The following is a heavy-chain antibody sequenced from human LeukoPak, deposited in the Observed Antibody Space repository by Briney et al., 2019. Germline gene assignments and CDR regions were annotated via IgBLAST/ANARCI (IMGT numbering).Heavy chain of an antibody. V-gene: IGHV4-59*08. J-gene: IGHJ5*02. CDR2: IYYSGST. CDR3: ARGPSGWLDINWFDP. D-gene: IGHD6-19*01. Sequence: PSETLSLTCTVSGGSINSYYWSWIRQPPGKELEWIGYIYYSGSTNYNPSLKNRVTISVDTSKNQFSLKLSSVTAADTAVYYCARGPSGWLDINWFDPWGQGTLVTVSS. CDR1: GGSINSYY.